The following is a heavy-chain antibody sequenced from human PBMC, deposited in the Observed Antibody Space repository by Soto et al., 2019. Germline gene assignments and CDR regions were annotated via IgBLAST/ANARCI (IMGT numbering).Heavy chain of an antibody. CDR1: GFTFSSYW. D-gene: IGHD2-2*01. CDR2: IKQDGSEK. Sequence: GGSLRLSCAASGFTFSSYWMSWVRQAPGKGLEWVANIKQDGSEKYYVDSVKGRFTISRDNAKNSLYLQMNSLRAEDTAVYSCASFVVVPAAMGYYYGMDVWGQGTTVTVSS. V-gene: IGHV3-7*01. J-gene: IGHJ6*02. CDR3: ASFVVVPAAMGYYYGMDV.